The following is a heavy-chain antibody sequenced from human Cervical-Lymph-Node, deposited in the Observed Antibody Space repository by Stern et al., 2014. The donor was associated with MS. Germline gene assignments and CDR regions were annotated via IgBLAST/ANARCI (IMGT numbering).Heavy chain of an antibody. CDR2: INHGGNT. V-gene: IGHV4-34*01. CDR3: ALPEHS. J-gene: IGHJ4*02. CDR1: GDSFSNYY. Sequence: QVQLQQWGAGPLRPSETLSLTCVVSGDSFSNYYWSWIRQPPGKRPEWIGDINHGGNTNYNPSLRGRVTLSVDASKNQFSLNLTSVTAADTAVYYCALPEHSWGQGSLVTVTS.